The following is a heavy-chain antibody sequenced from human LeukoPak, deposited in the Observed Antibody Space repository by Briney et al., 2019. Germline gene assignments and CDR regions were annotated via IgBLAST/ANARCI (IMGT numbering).Heavy chain of an antibody. Sequence: PSETLSLACTVSGVSISSSSYYWGWIRQPPGKGLEWLGSIYYSGSTYYNPSLKSRVTISVDTSKNQFSLKLSSVTAADTAVYYCARRGTTGINPFDYWGQGTLVTVSS. CDR1: GVSISSSSYY. J-gene: IGHJ4*02. V-gene: IGHV4-39*01. CDR2: IYYSGST. D-gene: IGHD1-1*01. CDR3: ARRGTTGINPFDY.